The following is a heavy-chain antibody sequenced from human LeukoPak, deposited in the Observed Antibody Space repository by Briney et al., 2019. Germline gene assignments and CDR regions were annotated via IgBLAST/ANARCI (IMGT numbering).Heavy chain of an antibody. V-gene: IGHV3-53*05. D-gene: IGHD3-9*01. Sequence: GGSLRLSCAASGFTVSSNYMSWVRQAPGKGLEWVSVIYSGGSTYYADSVKGRFTISRDNSKNTLFLQMNSLRADDTAVYYCARDSAVTIFFTPLMDVWGQGTTVTVSS. J-gene: IGHJ6*02. CDR3: ARDSAVTIFFTPLMDV. CDR2: IYSGGST. CDR1: GFTVSSNY.